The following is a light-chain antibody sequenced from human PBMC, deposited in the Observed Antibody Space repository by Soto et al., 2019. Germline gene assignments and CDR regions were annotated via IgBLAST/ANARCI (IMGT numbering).Light chain of an antibody. V-gene: IGLV2-14*01. CDR1: SIDVGSYNY. CDR3: SSYTSSSTLV. CDR2: EVS. Sequence: QSALTQPASVSGAPGQSITISCTGTSIDVGSYNYVSWYQQHPGKAPKLMIYEVSNRPSGVSNRFSSSKSGNTASLTISGLQAEDEADYYCSSYTSSSTLVFGTVTKLTVL. J-gene: IGLJ1*01.